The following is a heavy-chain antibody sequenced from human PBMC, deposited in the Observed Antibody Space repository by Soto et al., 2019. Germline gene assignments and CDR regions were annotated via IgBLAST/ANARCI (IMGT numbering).Heavy chain of an antibody. J-gene: IGHJ3*01. CDR2: IGGPGDDT. D-gene: IGHD4-4*01. Sequence: VGSLRLSCTPSGFIFSEYAMSWVRQAPGQGLEWVSSIGGPGDDTYYADYVKGRFTISRDNSKNTLYLQMNSLRGDDTAVYYCAKDRMSRNSVWDPFDVWGQGTMVTV. CDR3: AKDRMSRNSVWDPFDV. V-gene: IGHV3-23*01. CDR1: GFIFSEYA.